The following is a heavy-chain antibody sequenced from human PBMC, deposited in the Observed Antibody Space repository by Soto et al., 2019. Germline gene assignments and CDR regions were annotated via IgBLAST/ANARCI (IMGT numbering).Heavy chain of an antibody. V-gene: IGHV3-74*01. J-gene: IGHJ4*02. CDR2: ISSDGSTT. CDR3: ARDSGYCVNDY. CDR1: GFTFSTYW. Sequence: PGGSLRLSCAASGFTFSTYWMHWVRQAPGKGLVWVSRISSDGSTTTYADSVKGRFTISRDNAKNTLYLQMNRLRGEDTAVYYCARDSGYCVNDYWGQGTLVTVSS. D-gene: IGHD3-22*01.